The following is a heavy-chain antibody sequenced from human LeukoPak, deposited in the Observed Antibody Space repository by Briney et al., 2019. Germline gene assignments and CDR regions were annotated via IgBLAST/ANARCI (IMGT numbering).Heavy chain of an antibody. V-gene: IGHV1-69*05. CDR3: ARATGPIGYYYYYYMDV. CDR2: IIPIFGTA. Sequence: SVKVSCKASGDTFSSYAISWVRQAPGQGLEWMGGIIPIFGTANYAQKFQGRVTITTDESTSTAYMELSSLRSEDTAVYYCARATGPIGYYYYYYMDVWGKGTTVTVSS. D-gene: IGHD3-10*01. J-gene: IGHJ6*03. CDR1: GDTFSSYA.